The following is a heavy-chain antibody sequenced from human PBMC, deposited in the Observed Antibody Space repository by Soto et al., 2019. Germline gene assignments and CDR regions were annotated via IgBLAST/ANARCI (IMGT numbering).Heavy chain of an antibody. V-gene: IGHV1-69*01. Sequence: QVQLVQSGAEVKKPGSSVKVSCKASGGTFSSYAISWVRQAPGQGLEWMGGIIPIFGTANYAQKFQGRVTLTADDSTSPAYMGLSSLRSEDTAVYYCERDQGHIGAVAGSFYYYGMDVWGQGTTVTVSS. CDR2: IIPIFGTA. CDR1: GGTFSSYA. J-gene: IGHJ6*02. CDR3: ERDQGHIGAVAGSFYYYGMDV. D-gene: IGHD6-19*01.